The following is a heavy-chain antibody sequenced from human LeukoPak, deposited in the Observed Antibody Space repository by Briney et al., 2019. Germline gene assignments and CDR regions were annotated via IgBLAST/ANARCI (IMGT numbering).Heavy chain of an antibody. Sequence: SETLSLTCAVYGGTFSGYYWSWIRQPPGKGLEWIGEINHSGSTNYNPSLKSRVTISVDTSKNQFSLKLSSVTAADTAVYYCALYDFWSGYHKLFDYWGQGTLVTVSS. V-gene: IGHV4-34*08. D-gene: IGHD3-3*01. CDR3: ALYDFWSGYHKLFDY. CDR1: GGTFSGYY. CDR2: INHSGST. J-gene: IGHJ4*02.